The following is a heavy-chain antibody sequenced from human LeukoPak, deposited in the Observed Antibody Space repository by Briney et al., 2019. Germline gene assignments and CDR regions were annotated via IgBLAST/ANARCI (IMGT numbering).Heavy chain of an antibody. J-gene: IGHJ4*02. CDR3: ARETRGGTYRYNFLDY. V-gene: IGHV3-48*03. CDR1: GFTFSNFD. Sequence: GGSLRLSCAASGFTFSNFDMTWVRQAPGKGLEWLSYIDSSGTVRYYADSVDRPFTISRDNAKNSLHLQMGSLRAEDTAVYYCARETRGGTYRYNFLDYWGLGTLVTVSS. CDR2: IDSSGTVR. D-gene: IGHD3-16*02.